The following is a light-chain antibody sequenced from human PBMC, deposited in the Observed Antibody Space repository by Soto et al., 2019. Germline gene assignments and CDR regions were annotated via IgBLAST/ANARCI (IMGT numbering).Light chain of an antibody. CDR1: QSISSW. J-gene: IGKJ1*01. Sequence: DIPMTQSPSTLSAPVGDRVTITCRASQSISSWLAWYQQKPGKAPKLLIYDASSLESGVPSRFSGRGSGTEFTLTISSLQPDDFATYYCQQYNSYWTFGQGTKVDIK. CDR2: DAS. V-gene: IGKV1-5*01. CDR3: QQYNSYWT.